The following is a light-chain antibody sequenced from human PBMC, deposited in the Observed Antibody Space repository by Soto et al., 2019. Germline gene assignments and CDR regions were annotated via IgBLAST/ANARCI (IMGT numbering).Light chain of an antibody. CDR2: EVS. CDR1: GSDVGGYNY. J-gene: IGLJ3*02. CDR3: SSYAGSNLWV. V-gene: IGLV2-8*01. Sequence: QSALTQPPSASGSPGQSVTISCTGTGSDVGGYNYVSWYQQHPGKAPKLIIYEVSQRPSGVPDRFSGSKSGNTASLTVSGLQAEDEADYYCSSYAGSNLWVFGGGTNVTAL.